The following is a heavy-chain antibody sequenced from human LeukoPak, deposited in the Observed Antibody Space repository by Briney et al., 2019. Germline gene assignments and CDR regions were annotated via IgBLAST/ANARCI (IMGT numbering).Heavy chain of an antibody. CDR1: AYTFTGYY. D-gene: IGHD6-19*01. CDR3: AREGSGWYGNFDY. Sequence: ASVKVSCKSSAYTFTGYYMHWVRQAPGQGLQWMGWINPDSGGTNYAQKFQGRVTMTRDTSISTAYMEVSRLRSDDTAVYYCAREGSGWYGNFDYWGQGTLVTVSS. CDR2: INPDSGGT. J-gene: IGHJ4*02. V-gene: IGHV1-2*02.